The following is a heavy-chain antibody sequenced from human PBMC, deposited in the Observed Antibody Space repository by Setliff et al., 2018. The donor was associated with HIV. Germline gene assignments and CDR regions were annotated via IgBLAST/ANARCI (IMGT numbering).Heavy chain of an antibody. CDR1: GFTFSSYA. CDR2: IWSDGTNK. V-gene: IGHV3-33*06. CDR3: AKWGRLGIVGAFDY. J-gene: IGHJ4*02. Sequence: QPGGSLRLSCAASGFTFSSYAMHWVRQAPGKGLEWLALIWSDGTNKYYGDSVKGRFTISRDNSRNMVYLQMNSLRAEDTAVYYCAKWGRLGIVGAFDYWGQGTLVTVSS. D-gene: IGHD1-26*01.